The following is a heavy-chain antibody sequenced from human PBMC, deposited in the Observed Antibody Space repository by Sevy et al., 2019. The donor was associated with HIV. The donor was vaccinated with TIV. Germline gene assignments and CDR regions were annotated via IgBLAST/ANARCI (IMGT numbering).Heavy chain of an antibody. CDR2: IYYSGST. D-gene: IGHD3-22*01. CDR1: GGSISSSSYY. Sequence: SETLSLTCTVSGGSISSSSYYWGWIRQPPGKGLEWIGSIYYSGSTYYNPSLKSRVTICVDTSKNQFSLKLSSVTAADTAVYYCARRNYYDSSGYGYWGQGTLVTVSS. J-gene: IGHJ4*02. V-gene: IGHV4-39*01. CDR3: ARRNYYDSSGYGY.